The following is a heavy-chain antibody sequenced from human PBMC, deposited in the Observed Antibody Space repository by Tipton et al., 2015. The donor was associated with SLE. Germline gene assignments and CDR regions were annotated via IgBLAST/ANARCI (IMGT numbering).Heavy chain of an antibody. CDR1: GGSISSSSYY. D-gene: IGHD3-22*01. V-gene: IGHV4-39*07. Sequence: TLSLTCTVSGGSISSSSYYWGWIRQPPGKGLEWIGSIYYSGSTYYNPSLKSRVTISVDTSKNQFSLKLSSVTAADTAVYYCARDRDDSSGYYYAYWGQGTLVTVSS. CDR2: IYYSGST. CDR3: ARDRDDSSGYYYAY. J-gene: IGHJ4*02.